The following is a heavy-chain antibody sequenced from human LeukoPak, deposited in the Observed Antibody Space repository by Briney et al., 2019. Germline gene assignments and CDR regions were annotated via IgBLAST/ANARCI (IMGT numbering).Heavy chain of an antibody. D-gene: IGHD2-2*01. CDR1: GGSISSYS. CDR2: IYYSGST. V-gene: IGHV4-59*01. CDR3: ARDLSSTYQRYNYFDP. J-gene: IGHJ5*02. Sequence: SETLSLTCIVSGGSISSYSWKWIRQPPGKALEWIGYIYYSGSTSYNPSLKSRVTISLDTSKNQFSLRLRSVTAADTAVYYCARDLSSTYQRYNYFDPWGQGTLVTVSS.